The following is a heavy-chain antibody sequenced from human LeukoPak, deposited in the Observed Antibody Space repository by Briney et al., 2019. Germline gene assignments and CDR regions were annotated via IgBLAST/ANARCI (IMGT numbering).Heavy chain of an antibody. V-gene: IGHV4-39*07. CDR1: GGSISSRSYY. D-gene: IGHD3-3*01. Sequence: PSETLSLTCTVSGGSISSRSYYWGWIRQPPGKGLEWIGSIYYSGSTYYNPSLKSRVTISVDTSKNQFSLKLSSVTAADTAVYYCARVARSYDFWSGFPGTGAPRYYYYYMDVWGKGTTVTVSS. J-gene: IGHJ6*03. CDR2: IYYSGST. CDR3: ARVARSYDFWSGFPGTGAPRYYYYYMDV.